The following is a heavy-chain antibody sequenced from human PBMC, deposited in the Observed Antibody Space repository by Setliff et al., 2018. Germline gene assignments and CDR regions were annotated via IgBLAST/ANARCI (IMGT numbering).Heavy chain of an antibody. CDR1: GGSFSGYY. J-gene: IGHJ6*03. CDR2: INHSGST. D-gene: IGHD3-10*01. CDR3: ARETSSGSYYYYYYYMDV. Sequence: SETLSLTCAVYGGSFSGYYWSWIRQPPGKGLEWIGEINHSGSTNYNPSLKSRVTISVDTSKNQFSLKLSSVTAADTAVYYCARETSSGSYYYYYYYMDVWGKGTTVTV. V-gene: IGHV4-34*01.